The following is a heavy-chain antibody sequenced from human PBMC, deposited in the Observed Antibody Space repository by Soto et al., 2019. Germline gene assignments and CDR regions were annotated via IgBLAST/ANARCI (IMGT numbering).Heavy chain of an antibody. CDR2: ISYDGSNK. J-gene: IGHJ3*02. CDR3: GRGGGGGGLQYAFDI. D-gene: IGHD2-15*01. V-gene: IGHV3-30*04. Sequence: GGSLRLSCAASGFTFSSYAMHWVRQAPGKGLEWVAVISYDGSNKYYADSVKGRFTISRDNSKNTLYLQMNSLRAEDAAVYYCGRGGGGGGLQYAFDIWGQGTMVTVSS. CDR1: GFTFSSYA.